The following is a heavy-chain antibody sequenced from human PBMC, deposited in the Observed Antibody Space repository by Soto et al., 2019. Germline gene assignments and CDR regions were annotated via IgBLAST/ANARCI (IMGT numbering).Heavy chain of an antibody. Sequence: PGGSLRLSCAASGFTFSSYAMGWVRQAPGKGLEWVSAISGSGGSTYYADSVKGRFTISRDNSKNTLYLQMNSLRAEDTAVYYCAKGSPAAGTSDWFDPWGQGTLVTVSS. CDR1: GFTFSSYA. J-gene: IGHJ5*02. V-gene: IGHV3-23*01. CDR2: ISGSGGST. CDR3: AKGSPAAGTSDWFDP. D-gene: IGHD6-13*01.